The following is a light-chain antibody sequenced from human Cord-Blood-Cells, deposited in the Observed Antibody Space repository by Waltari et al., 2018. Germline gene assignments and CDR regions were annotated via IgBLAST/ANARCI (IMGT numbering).Light chain of an antibody. V-gene: IGKV3-20*01. J-gene: IGKJ1*01. CDR3: QQYGSSPWT. CDR1: QSVSSSY. Sequence: EIALTQSPGTLSWSPGERATLSCRASQSVSSSYLAWYQQKPGQAPRLLIYGASSRATGIPDRFSGSGSGTDFTLTISRLEPEDFAVYYCQQYGSSPWTFGQGTRVEIK. CDR2: GAS.